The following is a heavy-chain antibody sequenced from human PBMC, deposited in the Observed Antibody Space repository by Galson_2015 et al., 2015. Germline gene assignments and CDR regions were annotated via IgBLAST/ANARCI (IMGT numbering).Heavy chain of an antibody. Sequence: SLRLSCAASGFTFSGYSMHWVRQASGKGLEWVGNIRKKANSYATAYAASVQGRFTISKDDSKNTAYLQMNRLKTEDTAVYYCTRLPFKTTVINPYYYMDVWGKGTTVTVSS. D-gene: IGHD4-23*01. CDR2: IRKKANSYAT. CDR3: TRLPFKTTVINPYYYMDV. J-gene: IGHJ6*03. CDR1: GFTFSGYS. V-gene: IGHV3-73*01.